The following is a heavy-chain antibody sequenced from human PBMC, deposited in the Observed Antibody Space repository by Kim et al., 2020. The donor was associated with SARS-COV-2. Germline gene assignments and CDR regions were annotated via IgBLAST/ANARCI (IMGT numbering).Heavy chain of an antibody. Sequence: GGSLRLSCAASGFSVSRNYMSWVRQAPGKGLEWVSVMNSGGSIYYVDSVKGRFTISRDNSKNTVYLQMSSLRAEDTAMYYCARDYYASGVFDLWGQGPLVPVAS. V-gene: IGHV3-53*01. CDR3: ARDYYASGVFDL. D-gene: IGHD3-10*01. CDR1: GFSVSRNY. J-gene: IGHJ4*02. CDR2: MNSGGSI.